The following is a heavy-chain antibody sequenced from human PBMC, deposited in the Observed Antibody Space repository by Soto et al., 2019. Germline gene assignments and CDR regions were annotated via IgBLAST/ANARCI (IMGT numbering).Heavy chain of an antibody. V-gene: IGHV3-7*01. CDR2: IKQDGSEK. Sequence: PGGSLRLSCAASGFTVSSNYMSWVRQAPGKGLEWVANIKQDGSEKYYVDSVKGRFTISRDNAKNSLYLQMNSLRAEDTAVYYCARAGEVVASMDVWGKGTTVTVSS. CDR3: ARAGEVVASMDV. D-gene: IGHD2-15*01. CDR1: GFTVSSNY. J-gene: IGHJ6*03.